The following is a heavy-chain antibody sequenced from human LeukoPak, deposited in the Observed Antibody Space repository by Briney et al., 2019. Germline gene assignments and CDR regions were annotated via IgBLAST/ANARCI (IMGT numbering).Heavy chain of an antibody. Sequence: SETLSLTCAVYGASFSGYYWSWLREPPRKGLEWIGEINHSGSTNYNPSLKSRVTISVDTSKNQFSLKLSAVTAGDTAVYYCARAKRWLHNPEFQYWGRGTVVSVSS. V-gene: IGHV4-34*01. CDR2: INHSGST. CDR1: GASFSGYY. CDR3: ARAKRWLHNPEFQY. D-gene: IGHD5-24*01. J-gene: IGHJ4*02.